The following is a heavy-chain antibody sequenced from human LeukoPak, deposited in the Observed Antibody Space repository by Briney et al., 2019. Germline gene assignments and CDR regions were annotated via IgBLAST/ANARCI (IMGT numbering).Heavy chain of an antibody. J-gene: IGHJ4*02. CDR1: GGTFSSYA. D-gene: IGHD1-26*01. CDR3: ARDHRSGRATTSGVLDY. V-gene: IGHV1-69*13. CDR2: IIPIFGTA. Sequence: GASVKVSCKASGGTFSSYAISWVRQAPGQGLEWMGGIIPIFGTANYAQKFQGRVTITADESTSTAYMELSSLRSEDMAVYYCARDHRSGRATTSGVLDYWGQGTLVTVSS.